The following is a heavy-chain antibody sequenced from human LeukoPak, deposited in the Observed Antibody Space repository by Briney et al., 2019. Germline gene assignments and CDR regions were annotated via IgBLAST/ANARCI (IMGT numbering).Heavy chain of an antibody. CDR2: IYYSGNT. D-gene: IGHD6-13*01. CDR3: ARGTPIAAAGRYYYGMDV. Sequence: SETLSLTCTVSGGSISSYYWSWIRQPPGKGLEWIGYIYYSGNTNYNPSLKSRVTISVDTSKNQFSLKLSSVTAADTAVYYCARGTPIAAAGRYYYGMDVWGQGTTVTVSS. CDR1: GGSISSYY. J-gene: IGHJ6*02. V-gene: IGHV4-59*01.